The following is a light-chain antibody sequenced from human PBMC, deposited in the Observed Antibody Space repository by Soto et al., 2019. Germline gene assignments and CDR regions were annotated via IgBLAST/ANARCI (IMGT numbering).Light chain of an antibody. J-gene: IGLJ1*01. CDR1: NSNIGAGYD. CDR2: ANT. CDR3: QSSDDSLITRAYV. V-gene: IGLV1-40*01. Sequence: QSVLTQPPSVSGAPGQRVTISCTGSNSNIGAGYDVHWYQQLPGTAPKLLIYANTKRPSGVPVRCSGSKSGTSASLAITGLQPEDEADDYCQSSDDSLITRAYVFGTGTKLTVL.